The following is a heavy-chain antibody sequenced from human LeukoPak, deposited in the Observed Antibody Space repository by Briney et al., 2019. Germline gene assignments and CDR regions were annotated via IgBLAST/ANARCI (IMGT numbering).Heavy chain of an antibody. D-gene: IGHD6-19*01. Sequence: GGSLRLSCAASGFTFSSYAMHWVRQAPGKGLEWVAVISYDGSNKYYADSVKGRFTISRDNSKNTLYLQMNSLRAEDTAVYYCARHNSAFGSSGWYHKAVKYYFDYWGQGTLVTVSS. CDR2: ISYDGSNK. V-gene: IGHV3-30*04. J-gene: IGHJ4*02. CDR3: ARHNSAFGSSGWYHKAVKYYFDY. CDR1: GFTFSSYA.